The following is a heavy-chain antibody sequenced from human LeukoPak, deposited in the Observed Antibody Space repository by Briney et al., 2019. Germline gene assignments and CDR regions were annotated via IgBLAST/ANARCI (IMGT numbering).Heavy chain of an antibody. V-gene: IGHV3-33*01. CDR1: GFTFSSYG. CDR3: ARDRSGIGVFDY. D-gene: IGHD6-19*01. J-gene: IGHJ4*02. Sequence: GGSLRLSCAASGFTFSSYGIHWVRQAPGKGLEWVAIVWYDGKNKFYGDSVKGRFTISRDNSKNTVDLQMNSLRVEDTAVYYCARDRSGIGVFDYWGQGTLVTVSS. CDR2: VWYDGKNK.